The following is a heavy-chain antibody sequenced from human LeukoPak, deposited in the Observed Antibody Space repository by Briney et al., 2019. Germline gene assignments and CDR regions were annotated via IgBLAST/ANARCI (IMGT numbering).Heavy chain of an antibody. V-gene: IGHV3-48*04. D-gene: IGHD3-10*02. Sequence: GGSLRLSCAASGFTFSSYSMNWVRQAPGKGLEWISYVTSSSSTIYYADSVKGRFTISRDNAKNSLYLQMNSLRAEDTAVYYCAELGITMIGGVWGKGTTVTISS. CDR1: GFTFSSYS. J-gene: IGHJ6*04. CDR2: VTSSSSTI. CDR3: AELGITMIGGV.